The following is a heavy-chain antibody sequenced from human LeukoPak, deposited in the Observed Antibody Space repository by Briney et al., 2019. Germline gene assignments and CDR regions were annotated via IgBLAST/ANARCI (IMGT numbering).Heavy chain of an antibody. D-gene: IGHD3-10*01. V-gene: IGHV4-38-2*02. CDR2: VSHSGIT. CDR1: AGSISSYY. J-gene: IGHJ5*02. Sequence: SETLPLTCTVSAGSISSYYWGWIRQPPGKGLEWLGSVSHSGITYYNSSLNSRVTISVDTSNNQFSLKVNSVTAADTAVYYCARLVIPWGQGILVTVSS. CDR3: ARLVIP.